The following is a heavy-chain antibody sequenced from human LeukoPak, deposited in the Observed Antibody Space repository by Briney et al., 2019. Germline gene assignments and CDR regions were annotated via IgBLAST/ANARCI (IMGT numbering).Heavy chain of an antibody. D-gene: IGHD1-1*01. CDR1: GNTFTSYY. Sequence: ASVKVSCKASGNTFTSYYMHWVRQAPGQGLEWMGIINPSSGSTNYARKFQGRVTMTRDTSTSTVYMELNSLRSEDTAVYYCARDFPGLADDESRFDHWGQGTLVTVFS. J-gene: IGHJ4*02. CDR3: ARDFPGLADDESRFDH. V-gene: IGHV1-46*01. CDR2: INPSSGST.